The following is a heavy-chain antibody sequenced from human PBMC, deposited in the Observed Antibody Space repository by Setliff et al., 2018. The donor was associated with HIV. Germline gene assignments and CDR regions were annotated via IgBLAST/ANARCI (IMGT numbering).Heavy chain of an antibody. D-gene: IGHD6-13*01. J-gene: IGHJ5*02. CDR1: GASIRSYY. CDR2: VYYSGST. CDR3: ARGNFIAAAGTDWFDP. Sequence: TLSLTCTVSGASIRSYYWSWIRQPPEKGLEWIGYVYYSGSTNYNPSLKSRVTMSVDTSKNQFSLKLSSVTAADTAVYYCARGNFIAAAGTDWFDPWGQGTLVTVSS. V-gene: IGHV4-59*13.